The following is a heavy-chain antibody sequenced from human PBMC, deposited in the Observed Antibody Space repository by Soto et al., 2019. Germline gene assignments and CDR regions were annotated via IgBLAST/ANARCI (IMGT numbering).Heavy chain of an antibody. CDR3: ASIRYYYDSSGYYPAD. Sequence: QLQLQESGPGLVKPSETLSLTCTVSGGSISSSSYYWGWIRQPPGKGLEWIGSIYYSGSTYYNPSLKSRVTISVDTSKNQFSLKRSSVTAADTAVYYCASIRYYYDSSGYYPADWGQGTLVTVSS. V-gene: IGHV4-39*01. CDR1: GGSISSSSYY. J-gene: IGHJ4*02. D-gene: IGHD3-22*01. CDR2: IYYSGST.